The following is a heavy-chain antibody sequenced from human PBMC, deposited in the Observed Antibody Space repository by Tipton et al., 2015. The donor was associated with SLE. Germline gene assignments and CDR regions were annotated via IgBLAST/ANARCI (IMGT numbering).Heavy chain of an antibody. CDR3: ARDATPMVRGVMAFDI. V-gene: IGHV4-34*01. J-gene: IGHJ3*02. D-gene: IGHD3-10*01. CDR2: INHSGST. Sequence: TLSLTCAVYGGSFSGYYWSSIRQPPGKGLEWIGEINHSGSTNYNPSLKSRVTISLDTSKNQFSLKLSSVTAADTAVYYCARDATPMVRGVMAFDIWGQGTMVTVSS. CDR1: GGSFSGYY.